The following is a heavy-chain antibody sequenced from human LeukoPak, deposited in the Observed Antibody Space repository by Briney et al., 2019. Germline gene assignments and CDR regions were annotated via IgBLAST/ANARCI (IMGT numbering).Heavy chain of an antibody. V-gene: IGHV4-59*12. CDR2: IHYSGST. J-gene: IGHJ4*02. D-gene: IGHD4-11*01. Sequence: PSETLSLTCTVSGGSISSYYWSWIRQPPGKGLEWIGYIHYSGSTYYNPSLKSRVTISVDTSKNQFSLKLSSVTAADTAVYYCARDSLMTTVTTFDYWGQGTLVTVSS. CDR3: ARDSLMTTVTTFDY. CDR1: GGSISSYY.